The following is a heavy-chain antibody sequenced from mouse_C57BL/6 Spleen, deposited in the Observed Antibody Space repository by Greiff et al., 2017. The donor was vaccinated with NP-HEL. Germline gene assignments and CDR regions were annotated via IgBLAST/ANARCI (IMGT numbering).Heavy chain of an antibody. D-gene: IGHD4-1*01. V-gene: IGHV1-82*01. CDR3: ASLGAWYFDV. J-gene: IGHJ1*03. CDR2: IYPGDGDT. CDR1: GYAFSSSW. Sequence: QVQLQQSGPELVKPGASVKISCKASGYAFSSSWMNWVKQRPGKGLEWIGRIYPGDGDTNYNGKFKGKATLTADKSSSTAYMQLSSLTSEDSAVYFSASLGAWYFDVWGTGTTVTVSS.